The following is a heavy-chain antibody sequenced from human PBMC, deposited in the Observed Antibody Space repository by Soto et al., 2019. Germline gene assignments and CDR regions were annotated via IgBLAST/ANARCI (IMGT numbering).Heavy chain of an antibody. Sequence: SETLSLTCAVSGCSISSSNWWSWVRQPPGKGLEWIGEIYHSGSTNYNPSLKSRVTISVDKSKNQFSLKLSSVTAADTAVYYCARAGRGYCSGGSCYSGLHGMDVWGQGTTVTVSS. J-gene: IGHJ6*02. D-gene: IGHD2-15*01. CDR3: ARAGRGYCSGGSCYSGLHGMDV. V-gene: IGHV4-4*02. CDR1: GCSISSSNW. CDR2: IYHSGST.